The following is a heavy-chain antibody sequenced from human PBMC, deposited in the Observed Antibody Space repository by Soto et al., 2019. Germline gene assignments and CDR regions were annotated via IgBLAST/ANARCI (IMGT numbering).Heavy chain of an antibody. V-gene: IGHV4-39*01. CDR2: IYYSGST. CDR1: GGSISSSSYY. D-gene: IGHD3-9*01. J-gene: IGHJ5*02. CDR3: ARWHYDILTGYYSGENWFDP. Sequence: PSETLSLTCTVSGGSISSSSYYWGWIRQPPGKGLEWIGSIYYSGSTYYNPSLKSRVTISVDTSKNQFSLKLSSVTAADTAVYYCARWHYDILTGYYSGENWFDPWGQGTLVTVSS.